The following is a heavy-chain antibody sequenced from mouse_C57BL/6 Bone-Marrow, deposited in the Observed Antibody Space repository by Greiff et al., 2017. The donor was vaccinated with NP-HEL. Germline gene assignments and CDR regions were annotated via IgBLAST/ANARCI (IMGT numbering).Heavy chain of an antibody. V-gene: IGHV1-54*01. CDR1: GYAFTNYL. D-gene: IGHD1-1*01. CDR2: INPGSGGT. J-gene: IGHJ4*01. CDR3: ARFATGGRDY. Sequence: QVQLKQSGAELVRPGTSVKLSCKASGYAFTNYLIEWVKQRPGQGLEWIGVINPGSGGTNYNEKFKGKATLTADKSSSTAYMQLSSLTSEDSAFYFCARFATGGRDYWGQGTSVTVSS.